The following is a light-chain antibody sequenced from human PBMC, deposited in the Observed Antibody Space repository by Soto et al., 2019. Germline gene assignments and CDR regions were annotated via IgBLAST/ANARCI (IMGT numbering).Light chain of an antibody. CDR3: GTWDSSAGV. CDR1: SSNIGNNY. CDR2: DNN. Sequence: QSVLTQPPSVSAAPGQKVTISCSGSSSNIGNNYVSWYQQLPGTAPKLLIYDNNKRPSGIPDRFSGSKSGTSATLGITGLQTGDEADYYCGTWDSSAGVFGTGTKVTVL. V-gene: IGLV1-51*01. J-gene: IGLJ1*01.